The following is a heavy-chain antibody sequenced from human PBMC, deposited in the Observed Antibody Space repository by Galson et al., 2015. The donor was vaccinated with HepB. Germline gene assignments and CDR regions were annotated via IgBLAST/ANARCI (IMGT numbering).Heavy chain of an antibody. CDR2: IYSGGTT. V-gene: IGHV3-53*01. Sequence: SLRLSCAASEFTVSGNYMSWVRQAPGRGLEWVSVIYSGGTTHYADSVKGRFAISRDSSKNTVYLQMNSLRVEDTAVYHCASSIVAGTQPLKYWGQGTLVTVSS. D-gene: IGHD6-19*01. CDR3: ASSIVAGTQPLKY. J-gene: IGHJ4*01. CDR1: EFTVSGNY.